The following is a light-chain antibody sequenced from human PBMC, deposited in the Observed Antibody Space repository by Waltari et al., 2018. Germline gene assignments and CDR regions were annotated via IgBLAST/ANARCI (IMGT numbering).Light chain of an antibody. J-gene: IGKJ1*01. Sequence: DPQLTQSPSSLSASAGDRVTITCRASQDISSYLAWYQQKPGKVPKLLIFHASTLQSGVPSLFSGSGSGTDFTLTISSLQPEDVATYYCQMGQTFGQGTKVEIK. CDR3: QMGQT. V-gene: IGKV1-27*01. CDR2: HAS. CDR1: QDISSY.